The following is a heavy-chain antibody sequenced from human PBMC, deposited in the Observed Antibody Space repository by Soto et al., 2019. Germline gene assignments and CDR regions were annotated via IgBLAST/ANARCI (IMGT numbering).Heavy chain of an antibody. CDR2: IYYSGST. CDR1: GGSISSSSYY. Sequence: SETLSLTCTVSGGSISSSSYYWGWIRQPPGKGLEWIGSIYYSGSTYYSPSLKRRVTISVDTSKNQFSLKLSSVTAADTAVYYCARGITMVRADYWGQGTLVTVSS. CDR3: ARGITMVRADY. D-gene: IGHD3-10*01. V-gene: IGHV4-39*01. J-gene: IGHJ4*02.